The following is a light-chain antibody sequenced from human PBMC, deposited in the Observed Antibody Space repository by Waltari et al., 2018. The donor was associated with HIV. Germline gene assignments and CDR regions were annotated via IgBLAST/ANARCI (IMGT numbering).Light chain of an antibody. Sequence: VLPQSPATLSVSPGGHATLTCRASQTIDQKSLTWYQQRPGPAPRLVLFASSTRATGIPDRFSGSESGTEFTLTIRRLEPEDFAIYYCQVYGGAPRWTFGPGTRLELK. CDR1: QTIDQKS. V-gene: IGKV3-20*01. J-gene: IGKJ1*01. CDR2: ASS. CDR3: QVYGGAPRWT.